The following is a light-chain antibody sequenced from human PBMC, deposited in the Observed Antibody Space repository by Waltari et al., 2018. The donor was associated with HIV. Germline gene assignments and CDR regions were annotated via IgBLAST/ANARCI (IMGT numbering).Light chain of an antibody. CDR3: QQTYTTPLT. CDR1: QDIRGS. J-gene: IGKJ3*01. CDR2: GTS. V-gene: IGKV1-NL1*01. Sequence: DIQMAQSPSSLSASVGNRVTITCRASQDIRGSLAWYQFKPGQAPELLVFGTSMLESGVPPRLSGSGSGSDFTLTISNLQPEDFATYYCQQTYTTPLTFGPGTKVDVK.